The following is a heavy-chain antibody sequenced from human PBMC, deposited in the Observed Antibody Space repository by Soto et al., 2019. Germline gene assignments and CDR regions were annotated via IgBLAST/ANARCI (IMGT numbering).Heavy chain of an antibody. D-gene: IGHD3-10*01. Sequence: ASVKDSCKASWNTQIIYLIHWLRQAPGQGPECMGCINSVSGGTNYAHKFQGRVTMTRDTSTNTAFMELSGLRSDDTAVYYCARGGSYYAHWGQGTLVTVSS. CDR3: ARGGSYYAH. CDR2: INSVSGGT. V-gene: IGHV1-2*02. CDR1: WNTQIIYL. J-gene: IGHJ4*02.